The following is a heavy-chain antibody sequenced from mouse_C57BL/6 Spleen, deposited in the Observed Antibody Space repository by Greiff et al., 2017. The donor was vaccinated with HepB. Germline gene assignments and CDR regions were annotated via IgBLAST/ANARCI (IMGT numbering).Heavy chain of an antibody. Sequence: EVQLQQSGGGLVKPGGSLKLSCAASGFTFSDYGMHWVRQAPEKGLEWVAYISSGSSTIYYADTVKGRFTISRDNAKNTLFLQMTSLRSEDTAMYYCARGITTVVAPYFDVWGTGTTVTVSS. J-gene: IGHJ1*03. V-gene: IGHV5-17*01. CDR3: ARGITTVVAPYFDV. D-gene: IGHD1-1*01. CDR1: GFTFSDYG. CDR2: ISSGSSTI.